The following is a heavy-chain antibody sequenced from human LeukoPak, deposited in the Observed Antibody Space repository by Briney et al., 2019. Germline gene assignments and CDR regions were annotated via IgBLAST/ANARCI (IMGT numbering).Heavy chain of an antibody. V-gene: IGHV3-48*01. D-gene: IGHD3-10*01. J-gene: IGHJ4*02. CDR2: SSSSSSSI. CDR3: ARGLYGSGSYYFDS. CDR1: GFTLSSYS. Sequence: PGGSLRLSCAASGFTLSSYSMNWVRQAPGEGLEWVSYSSSSSSSIYYADSVKGRFSISRDNAKNSLYLQMNSLRGEDAAVYYCARGLYGSGSYYFDSWGQGTLVTVSS.